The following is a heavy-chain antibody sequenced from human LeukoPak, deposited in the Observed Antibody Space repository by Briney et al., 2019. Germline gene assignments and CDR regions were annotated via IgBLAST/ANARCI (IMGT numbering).Heavy chain of an antibody. D-gene: IGHD6-13*01. CDR2: TYYRSKWYD. Sequence: SQTLSLTCAISGDSVSNKTAAWNWIRQSPSRGLEWLGRTYYRSKWYDDYAVSVKSRITINPVTSKNQFSLQLYSVTPEDTAVYYCARVTWQHLLLWFDSWGQGTLVTVSS. CDR1: GDSVSNKTAA. CDR3: ARVTWQHLLLWFDS. V-gene: IGHV6-1*01. J-gene: IGHJ5*01.